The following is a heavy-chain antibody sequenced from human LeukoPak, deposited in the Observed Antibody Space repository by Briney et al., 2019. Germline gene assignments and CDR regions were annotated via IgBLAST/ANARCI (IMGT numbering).Heavy chain of an antibody. V-gene: IGHV4-34*01. Sequence: PGGSLRLSCAASGFTFSSYAMNWVRQAPGKGLEWIGEINHSGSTNYNPSLKSRVTISVDTSKNQFSLKLSSVTAADTAVYYCARRVAYYYYMDVWGKGTTVTISS. CDR3: ARRVAYYYYMDV. CDR1: GFTFSSYA. CDR2: INHSGST. D-gene: IGHD5-12*01. J-gene: IGHJ6*03.